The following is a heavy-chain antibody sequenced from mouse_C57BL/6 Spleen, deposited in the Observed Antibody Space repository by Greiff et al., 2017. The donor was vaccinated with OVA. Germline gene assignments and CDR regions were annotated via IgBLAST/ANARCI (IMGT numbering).Heavy chain of an antibody. CDR3: ARWLGRRGDYYAMDY. CDR1: GYTFTSYW. Sequence: QVQLQQPGAELVRPGSSVKLSCKASGYTFTSYWMHWVKQRPIQGLEWIGNIDPSDSETHYNQKFKDKATLTVDKSSSTAYMQLSSLTSEDSAVYYCARWLGRRGDYYAMDYWGQGTSVTVSS. V-gene: IGHV1-52*01. CDR2: IDPSDSET. J-gene: IGHJ4*01. D-gene: IGHD3-3*01.